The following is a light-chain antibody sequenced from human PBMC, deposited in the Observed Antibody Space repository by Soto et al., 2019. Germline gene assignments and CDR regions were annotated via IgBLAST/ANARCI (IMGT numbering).Light chain of an antibody. V-gene: IGKV3-15*01. Sequence: EIVMTQSPATLSVSPGERATLSCRASQSVSSDLAWYHQKPGQAPRLLIYGASTTATGIPARFSGRGSGKEFTLPINSLQSEDFAVYYCQQYNNWPRTFGQGTKVDIK. J-gene: IGKJ1*01. CDR1: QSVSSD. CDR3: QQYNNWPRT. CDR2: GAS.